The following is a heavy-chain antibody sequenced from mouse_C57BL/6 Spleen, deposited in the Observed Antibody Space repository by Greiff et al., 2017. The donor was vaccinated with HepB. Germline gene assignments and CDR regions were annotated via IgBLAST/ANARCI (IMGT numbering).Heavy chain of an antibody. D-gene: IGHD1-1*01. CDR2: IDPDTGGT. V-gene: IGHV1-15*01. J-gene: IGHJ3*01. CDR1: GYTFTDYE. Sequence: QVQLKQSGAELVRPGASVTLSCKASGYTFTDYEMHWVKQTPVHGLEWIGAIDPDTGGTAYNQKFKGKAILTADKSSSTAYMELRSLTPEDSAVYYCTGDRYYYGSTWFAYWGQGTLVTVSA. CDR3: TGDRYYYGSTWFAY.